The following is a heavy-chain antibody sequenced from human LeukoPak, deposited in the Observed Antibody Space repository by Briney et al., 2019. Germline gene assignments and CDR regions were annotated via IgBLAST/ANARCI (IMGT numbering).Heavy chain of an antibody. J-gene: IGHJ6*02. Sequence: GRSLRLSCAASGFTFSSYAMHWARQAPGKGLEWVAVISYDGSNKYYADSVKGRFTISRDNSKNTLYLQMNSLRAEDTAVYYCARPLHTVTWGCMDVWGQGTTVTVSS. CDR2: ISYDGSNK. D-gene: IGHD4-17*01. CDR3: ARPLHTVTWGCMDV. CDR1: GFTFSSYA. V-gene: IGHV3-30-3*01.